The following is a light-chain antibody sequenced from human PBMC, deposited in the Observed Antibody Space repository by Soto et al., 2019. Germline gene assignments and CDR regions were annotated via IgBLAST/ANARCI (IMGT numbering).Light chain of an antibody. CDR2: DAS. V-gene: IGKV1-5*01. J-gene: IGKJ1*01. CDR1: QSISSW. CDR3: QQYNSYPT. Sequence: DIQMTQSPSTLSASVGDRVTITCRASQSISSWLAWYQQKPGKAPKLLIYDASSLESGVPSRFSGSGSGTEFTLTICSLQPDDFANYYCQQYNSYPTFGQGTKVDIK.